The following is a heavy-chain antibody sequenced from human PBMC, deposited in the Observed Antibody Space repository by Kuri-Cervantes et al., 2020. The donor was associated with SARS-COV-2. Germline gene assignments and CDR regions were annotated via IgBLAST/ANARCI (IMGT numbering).Heavy chain of an antibody. V-gene: IGHV1-2*02. D-gene: IGHD2-15*01. Sequence: ASVKVSCKASGYTFTGYYIHWVRQAPGQGLEWMGWINPDRGNTNYAQKFQGRVTMTRDTSISTAYMELGRLRSDDTAVYYCARGDFTAGFYWGQGTQVTVSS. J-gene: IGHJ4*02. CDR3: ARGDFTAGFY. CDR1: GYTFTGYY. CDR2: INPDRGNT.